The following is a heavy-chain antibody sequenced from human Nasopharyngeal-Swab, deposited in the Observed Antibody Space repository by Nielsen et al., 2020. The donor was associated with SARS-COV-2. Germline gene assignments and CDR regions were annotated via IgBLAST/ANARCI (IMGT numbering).Heavy chain of an antibody. V-gene: IGHV3-53*01. D-gene: IGHD4-11*01. CDR2: IYSGGST. CDR1: GFTVISNY. Sequence: GESLKISCAASGFTVISNYMSWVRQAPGKGLEWVSVIYSGGSTYYADSVTGRFTISRDNSKNTLYLQLNSLRAEDTAVYYCARDYSNYRDYYYGMDVWGQGTTVTVSS. J-gene: IGHJ6*02. CDR3: ARDYSNYRDYYYGMDV.